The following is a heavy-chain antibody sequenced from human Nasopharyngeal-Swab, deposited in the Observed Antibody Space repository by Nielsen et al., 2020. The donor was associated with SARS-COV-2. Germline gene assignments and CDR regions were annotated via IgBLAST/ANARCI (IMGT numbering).Heavy chain of an antibody. CDR3: ARDDFWSGYPLYNWFDP. CDR2: ISAYNGNT. J-gene: IGHJ5*02. CDR1: GYTFTSYG. Sequence: ASVKVSCKASGYTFTSYGISWVRQAPGQGLEWMGWISAYNGNTSYAQKLQGRVTMTTDTSTSTAYMELRSLRSDDTAVYYCARDDFWSGYPLYNWFDPWGQGTLVTVSS. V-gene: IGHV1-18*01. D-gene: IGHD3-3*01.